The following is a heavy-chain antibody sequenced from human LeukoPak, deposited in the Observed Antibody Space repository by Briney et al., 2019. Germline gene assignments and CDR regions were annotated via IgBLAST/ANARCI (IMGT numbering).Heavy chain of an antibody. CDR3: ARAHEKGGIAAAAMGG. J-gene: IGHJ4*02. D-gene: IGHD6-13*01. CDR2: ISAYNGNT. Sequence: ASVKVSCKASGYTFTSYGISWVRQAPGQGLEWMGWISAYNGNTNYAQKLQGRVTMTTDTSTSTAYMELRSLRSDDTAVYYCARAHEKGGIAAAAMGGWGQGTLVTVSS. V-gene: IGHV1-18*01. CDR1: GYTFTSYG.